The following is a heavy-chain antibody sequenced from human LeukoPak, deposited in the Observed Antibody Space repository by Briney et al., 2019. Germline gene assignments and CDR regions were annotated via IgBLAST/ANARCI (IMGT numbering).Heavy chain of an antibody. CDR1: RFTFYSCR. J-gene: IGHJ4*02. D-gene: IGHD6-13*01. CDR3: ARDDRAHHFIAAAGRGHDY. V-gene: IGHV3-21*01. CDR2: ISSSSTYI. Sequence: GGSLRLSCAASRFTFYSCRMKWLRHAQGQGREGGSYISSSSTYIAHAFPVKRRFTIPRDIAKDSLYLQRQSLRAEDTAVYYCARDDRAHHFIAAAGRGHDYWGQGTMVTVSS.